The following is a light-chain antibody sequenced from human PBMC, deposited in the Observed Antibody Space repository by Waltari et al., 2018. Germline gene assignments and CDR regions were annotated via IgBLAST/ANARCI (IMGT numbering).Light chain of an antibody. Sequence: EIVLTQSPGTLSLSPGERATLSCRASQSVSSSYLAWYQQKPGQAPRLLIYGASSRATGIPDRFSGSGSGTDFTLTISRLEPEDFAVYYCQQYGSSPLTLGGGKKGE. CDR1: QSVSSSY. CDR3: QQYGSSPLT. V-gene: IGKV3-20*01. J-gene: IGKJ4*01. CDR2: GAS.